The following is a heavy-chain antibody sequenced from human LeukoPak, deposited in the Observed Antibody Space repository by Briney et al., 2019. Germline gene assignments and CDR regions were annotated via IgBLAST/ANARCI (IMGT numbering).Heavy chain of an antibody. CDR2: ISSSSSTI. CDR3: ARDNYDFWSGYFDY. D-gene: IGHD3-3*01. J-gene: IGHJ4*02. V-gene: IGHV3-48*01. Sequence: GGSLRLSCAASGFTFSSYSMNSGRQAPGKGLEWGSYISSSSSTIYYADSVKGRFTISRDNAKNSLYLQMNSLRAEDTAVYYCARDNYDFWSGYFDYWGQGTLVTVSS. CDR1: GFTFSSYS.